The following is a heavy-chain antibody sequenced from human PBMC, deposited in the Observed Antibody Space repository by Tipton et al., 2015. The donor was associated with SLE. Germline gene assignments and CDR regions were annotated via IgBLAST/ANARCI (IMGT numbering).Heavy chain of an antibody. D-gene: IGHD3-16*02. CDR1: GGSISSDGYS. Sequence: TLSLTCAVSGGSISSDGYSWNWIRQPPGKGLEWIGYIYQGVTARYNPSLESRVTMSVDRSENQFSLKLSSVTAADTAVYYCARAGTTVIQGLIAFDYWAQGTLVTVSS. CDR3: ARAGTTVIQGLIAFDY. J-gene: IGHJ4*02. CDR2: IYQGVTA. V-gene: IGHV4-30-2*01.